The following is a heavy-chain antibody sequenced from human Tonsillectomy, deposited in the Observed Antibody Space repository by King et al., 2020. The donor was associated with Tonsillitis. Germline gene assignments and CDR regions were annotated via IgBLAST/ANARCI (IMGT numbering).Heavy chain of an antibody. CDR2: INPSGGST. CDR1: GYTFTSYY. CDR3: AIAPLVAPGRDGPFDY. J-gene: IGHJ4*02. D-gene: IGHD2-15*01. V-gene: IGHV1-46*03. Sequence: VQLVESGAEVKKPGASVKVSCKASGYTFTSYYMHWVRQAPGQGLEWMGIINPSGGSTSYAQKFQGRVTMTRDTSTSTVYMELSSLRSEDTAVYYCAIAPLVAPGRDGPFDYWGQGTLVTVSS.